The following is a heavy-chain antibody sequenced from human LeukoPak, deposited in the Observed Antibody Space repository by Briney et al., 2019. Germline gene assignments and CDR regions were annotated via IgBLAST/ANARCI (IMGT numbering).Heavy chain of an antibody. Sequence: SQTLSLTCTVSGRSISSGSYYWSWIRQPAGTGLEWVGRVYTAGSTTYNPSLKSRVTISIDTSKNQFSLKLSSVTAADTAVYYCARDRSNTIFGVGGEFDPWGQGTLVTVSS. CDR3: ARDRSNTIFGVGGEFDP. J-gene: IGHJ5*02. V-gene: IGHV4-61*02. D-gene: IGHD3-3*01. CDR1: GRSISSGSYY. CDR2: VYTAGST.